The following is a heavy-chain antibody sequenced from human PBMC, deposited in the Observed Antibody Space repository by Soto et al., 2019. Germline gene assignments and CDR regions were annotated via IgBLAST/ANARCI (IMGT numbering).Heavy chain of an antibody. Sequence: GGSLRLSCTVSGFAFRHNYLTWIRQAPGKGLEWLSYSSTAGSPAYYADPVKGRFTISTDNARKSLYLQMTSLRPEDTGVYYCATGGISYEAWGQGTLVTVSS. CDR1: GFAFRHNY. D-gene: IGHD5-12*01. CDR2: SSTAGSPA. V-gene: IGHV3-11*01. J-gene: IGHJ5*01. CDR3: ATGGISYEA.